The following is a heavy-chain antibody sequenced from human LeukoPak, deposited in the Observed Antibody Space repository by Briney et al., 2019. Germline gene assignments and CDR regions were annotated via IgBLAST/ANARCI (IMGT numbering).Heavy chain of an antibody. CDR3: ARDRTGTRPYYYDGMDV. V-gene: IGHV3-66*01. CDR2: IFSGAST. CDR1: GFHVSSNY. Sequence: GGSLRLSRAASGFHVSSNYMRWVRPAPGKRLEWVSVIFSGASTYYAASVKGRFTISRDNYKNTLYLQMNSLRAEDTAVYYCARDRTGTRPYYYDGMDVWGQGTTVTVSS. J-gene: IGHJ6*02. D-gene: IGHD1-1*01.